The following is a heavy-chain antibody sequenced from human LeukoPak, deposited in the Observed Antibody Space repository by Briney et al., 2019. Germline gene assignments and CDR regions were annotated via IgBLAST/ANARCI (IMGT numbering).Heavy chain of an antibody. CDR2: IYYSGST. V-gene: IGHV4-39*07. Sequence: PSETLSLTCTVSGGSISSSSYYWGWIRQPPGKGLEWIGSIYYSGSTYYNPSLKSRVTISVDTSKNQFSLKLSSVTAADTAVYYCARDRILVTWGQGTLVTVSS. CDR1: GGSISSSSYY. D-gene: IGHD2-15*01. CDR3: ARDRILVT. J-gene: IGHJ4*02.